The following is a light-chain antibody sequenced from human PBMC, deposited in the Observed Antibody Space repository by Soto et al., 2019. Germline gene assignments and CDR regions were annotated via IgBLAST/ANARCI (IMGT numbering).Light chain of an antibody. CDR3: QTWGTGIRGV. J-gene: IGLJ2*01. Sequence: QSVLTQSPSASASLGASVKLTCTLSSGHSSYAIAWHQQQPDKGPRYLMKLNSDGSHTKGDRIPDRFSGSSSGAERYLTISSLQSEDEADYYCQTWGTGIRGVFGGGTKLTVL. CDR2: LNSDGSH. CDR1: SGHSSYA. V-gene: IGLV4-69*01.